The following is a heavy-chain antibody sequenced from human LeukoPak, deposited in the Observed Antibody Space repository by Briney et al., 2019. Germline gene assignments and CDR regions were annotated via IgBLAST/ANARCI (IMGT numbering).Heavy chain of an antibody. J-gene: IGHJ3*02. CDR3: ARWGIGDLRNTFDI. Sequence: GASVKVSCKASGYTFTSYDINWVRQATGQGLEWMGWVNPNSGGTNYAQKFQGRVTMTRDTSISTAYMELSRLRSDDTAVYYCARWGIGDLRNTFDIWGHGTMVTVSS. CDR1: GYTFTSYD. CDR2: VNPNSGGT. V-gene: IGHV1-2*02. D-gene: IGHD3-10*01.